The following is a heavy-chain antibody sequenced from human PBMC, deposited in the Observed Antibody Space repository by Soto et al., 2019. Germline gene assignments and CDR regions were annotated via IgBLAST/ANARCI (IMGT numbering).Heavy chain of an antibody. CDR1: DGSMNSDSSY. Sequence: QLQLQESGPALVKPSETLSLTCRVSDGSMNSDSSYWGWIRQPPGKGLEWIGVINHSGSTYHNLSLKGRVTMSVDASRNQFSLKLTSMTVADTAVYYCARLGGYVSVGYYYLWDSWGQGTLVTVSS. CDR3: ARLGGYVSVGYYYLWDS. D-gene: IGHD3-22*01. CDR2: INHSGST. V-gene: IGHV4-39*01. J-gene: IGHJ4*02.